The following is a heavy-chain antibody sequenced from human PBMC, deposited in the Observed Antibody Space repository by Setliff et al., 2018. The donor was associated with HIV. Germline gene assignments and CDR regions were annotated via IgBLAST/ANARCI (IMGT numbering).Heavy chain of an antibody. V-gene: IGHV1-69*05. J-gene: IGHJ3*02. Sequence: SVKVSCKASGGTFSSYAISWVRQAPGQGLEWMGGIIPIFGTANYAQKFQGRVTITTDESTSTAYMELSSLRSEDTAVYYCAKLVSTTALSGWPNDALDIWGQGTMVTVSS. CDR3: AKLVSTTALSGWPNDALDI. D-gene: IGHD4-4*01. CDR2: IIPIFGTA. CDR1: GGTFSSYA.